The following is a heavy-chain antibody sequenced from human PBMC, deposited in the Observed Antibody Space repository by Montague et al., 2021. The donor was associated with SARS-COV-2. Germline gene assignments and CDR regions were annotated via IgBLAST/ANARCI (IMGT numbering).Heavy chain of an antibody. CDR2: ISFDGTNK. V-gene: IGHV3-30-3*01. Sequence: SLRLSCAASGFTFTSYAMHWVRQAPGKELEWVAVISFDGTNKYYTDSVKGRFTISRDNSKNTLYLQMHSVRPEDTAVYYCARDQGGYSYNDYWGQGTLVTVSS. CDR1: GFTFTSYA. J-gene: IGHJ4*02. D-gene: IGHD5-18*01. CDR3: ARDQGGYSYNDY.